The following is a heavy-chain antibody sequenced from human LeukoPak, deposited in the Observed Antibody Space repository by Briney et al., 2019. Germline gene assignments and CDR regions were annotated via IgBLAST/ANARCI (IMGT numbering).Heavy chain of an antibody. V-gene: IGHV3-66*01. J-gene: IGHJ4*02. CDR1: GFTVSSNY. CDR3: ARVGYTGTWYSSPPFDY. D-gene: IGHD6-13*01. Sequence: GGSLRLSCAVSGFTVSSNYMSWVRQAPGKGLEWVSIIYSGGSTYYADSVKGRFTISRDNSKNTLYLQMNSLRAEDTAVYYCARVGYTGTWYSSPPFDYWGQGTLVTVSS. CDR2: IYSGGST.